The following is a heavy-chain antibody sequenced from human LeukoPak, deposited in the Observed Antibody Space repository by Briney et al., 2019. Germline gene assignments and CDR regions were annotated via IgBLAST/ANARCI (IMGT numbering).Heavy chain of an antibody. CDR3: AREVYYYDSSGYYENN. CDR2: IIPILGIA. V-gene: IGHV1-69*04. Sequence: SVKVSCKASGGTFSSYGISWVRQAPGQGLEWMGRIIPILGIANYAQKFQGRVTITADKSTSTAYMELSSLRSEDTAVYYCAREVYYYDSSGYYENNWGQGTLVTVSS. J-gene: IGHJ4*02. CDR1: GGTFSSYG. D-gene: IGHD3-22*01.